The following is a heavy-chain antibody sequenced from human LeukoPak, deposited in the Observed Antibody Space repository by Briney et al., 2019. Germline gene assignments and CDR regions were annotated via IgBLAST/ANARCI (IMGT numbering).Heavy chain of an antibody. Sequence: GGSLRLSCAASGFTFSSYAMHWVRQAPGKGLEWVAVISYDGSNKYYADSVKGRFTISRDNSKNTLYLQVDSLRVEDTAVYYCARIYGRSGYYYFDCWGQGTLVTVSS. J-gene: IGHJ4*02. V-gene: IGHV3-30-3*01. CDR2: ISYDGSNK. CDR3: ARIYGRSGYYYFDC. D-gene: IGHD3-22*01. CDR1: GFTFSSYA.